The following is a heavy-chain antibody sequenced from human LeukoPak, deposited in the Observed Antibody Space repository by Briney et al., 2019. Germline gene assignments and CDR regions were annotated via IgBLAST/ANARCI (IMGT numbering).Heavy chain of an antibody. Sequence: PSETLSLTCTVSGGSISSYYWSWIRQPPGKGLEWIGYIYYSGSTNYNPSLKSRVTISVDTSKNQFSLKLSSVTAADTAVYYCARAGVYSYGHTVPLDYWGQGTLVTVSS. J-gene: IGHJ4*02. V-gene: IGHV4-59*01. CDR3: ARAGVYSYGHTVPLDY. D-gene: IGHD5-18*01. CDR2: IYYSGST. CDR1: GGSISSYY.